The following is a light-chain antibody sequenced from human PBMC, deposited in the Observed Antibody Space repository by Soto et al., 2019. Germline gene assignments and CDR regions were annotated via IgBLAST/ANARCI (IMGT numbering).Light chain of an antibody. CDR3: SSYTGDYTLM. J-gene: IGLJ3*02. Sequence: QSALTQPASVSGSPGQSITISCTGTSSDVGPYNLVSWYQHHPGKVPQLIIYETTKRPSGVSNRFSGSKSGNTASLTISGLQAEDEAHCHCSSYTGDYTLMFAGGTQLTVL. CDR1: SSDVGPYNL. V-gene: IGLV2-23*01. CDR2: ETT.